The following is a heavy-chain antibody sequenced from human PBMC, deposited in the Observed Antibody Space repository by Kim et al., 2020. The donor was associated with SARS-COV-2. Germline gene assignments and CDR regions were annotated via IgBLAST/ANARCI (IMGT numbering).Heavy chain of an antibody. CDR2: IWYDGSNK. Sequence: GGSLRLSCAASGFTFSSYGMHWVRQAPGKGLEWVAVIWYDGSNKKYADSVKGRFTISRDNSKNTLYLQMNSLRAEDTAVYYCARDQGIAVAGDWTTFDYWGQGTLVTVSS. CDR1: GFTFSSYG. V-gene: IGHV3-33*01. D-gene: IGHD6-13*01. CDR3: ARDQGIAVAGDWTTFDY. J-gene: IGHJ4*02.